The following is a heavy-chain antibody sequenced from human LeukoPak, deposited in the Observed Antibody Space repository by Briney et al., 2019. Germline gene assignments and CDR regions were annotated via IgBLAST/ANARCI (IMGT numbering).Heavy chain of an antibody. J-gene: IGHJ4*02. Sequence: SETLSLTCTVSGYSISSGYCWGWIRQPPGKGLEWIEEIYHSGSTNYNPSLKSRVTISVDKSKNQFSLKLSSVTAADTAVYYCASNTEAFYYFDYWGQGTLVTVSS. V-gene: IGHV4-38-2*02. CDR2: IYHSGST. CDR3: ASNTEAFYYFDY. D-gene: IGHD5-18*01. CDR1: GYSISSGYC.